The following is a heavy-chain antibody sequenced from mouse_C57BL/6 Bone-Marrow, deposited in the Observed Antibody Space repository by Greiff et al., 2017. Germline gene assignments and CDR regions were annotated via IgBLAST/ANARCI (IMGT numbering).Heavy chain of an antibody. D-gene: IGHD1-1*01. CDR3: ARAGAYGSSFYWYCDV. CDR1: GYAFSSSW. J-gene: IGHJ1*03. CDR2: IYPGDGDT. V-gene: IGHV1-82*01. Sequence: QVQLQQSGPELVKPGASVKISCKASGYAFSSSWMNWVKQRPGKGLEWIGRIYPGDGDTNYNGKFKGKATLTADKSSSTAYMQLSSLTSEDSAVYFCARAGAYGSSFYWYCDVWGTGTTVTVSS.